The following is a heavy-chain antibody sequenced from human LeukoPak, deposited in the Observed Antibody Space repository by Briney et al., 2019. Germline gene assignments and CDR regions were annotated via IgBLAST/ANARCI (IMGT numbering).Heavy chain of an antibody. CDR3: ARVYYDFWSGSLPFDY. V-gene: IGHV4-39*07. Sequence: SETLSLTCSVSGGSISSSTYYWAWIRQPPGKGLEWIGSFYYSGSTYYNPSLKSRVTISVDTSKNQFSLKLSSVTAADTAVYYCARVYYDFWSGSLPFDYWGQGTLVTVSS. J-gene: IGHJ4*02. D-gene: IGHD3-3*01. CDR1: GGSISSSTYY. CDR2: FYYSGST.